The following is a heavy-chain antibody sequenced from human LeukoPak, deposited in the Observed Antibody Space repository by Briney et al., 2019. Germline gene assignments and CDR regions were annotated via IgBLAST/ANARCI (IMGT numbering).Heavy chain of an antibody. V-gene: IGHV4-39*07. J-gene: IGHJ4*02. Sequence: PSEALSLTCTVSGGSISSSSYYWGWIRQPPGKGLEWIGSIYYSGSTYYNPSLKSRVTISVDTSKNQFSLKLSSVTAADTAVYYCARDSMVRGVRSDYWGQGTLVTVSS. CDR2: IYYSGST. CDR3: ARDSMVRGVRSDY. CDR1: GGSISSSSYY. D-gene: IGHD3-10*01.